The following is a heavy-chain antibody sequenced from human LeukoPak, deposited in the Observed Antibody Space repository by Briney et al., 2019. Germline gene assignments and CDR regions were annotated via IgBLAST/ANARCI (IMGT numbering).Heavy chain of an antibody. CDR1: GYTFTSYG. CDR2: ISAYNGNT. Sequence: ASVKVSCKAYGYTFTSYGISWVRQAPGQGLEWMGWISAYNGNTNYAQKLQGRVTMTTDTSTSTAYMELRSLRSDDTAVYYCARDSLGYCSSTSCSYGVYWGQGTLVTVSS. J-gene: IGHJ4*02. D-gene: IGHD2-2*01. V-gene: IGHV1-18*01. CDR3: ARDSLGYCSSTSCSYGVY.